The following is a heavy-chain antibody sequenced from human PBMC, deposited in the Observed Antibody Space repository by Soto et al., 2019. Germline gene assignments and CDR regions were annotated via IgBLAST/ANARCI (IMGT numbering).Heavy chain of an antibody. CDR2: ITSRSYT. Sequence: PVGSLRLSCAASGFTFSDYYMSWIRQAPGKGLEWVSDITSRSYTNYADSVRGRFTISRDNAKNSLYLQMNSLRVEDTALYYCARVSGGYYDIDYWGQGTLVTVSS. CDR3: ARVSGGYYDIDY. CDR1: GFTFSDYY. D-gene: IGHD3-22*01. V-gene: IGHV3-11*06. J-gene: IGHJ4*02.